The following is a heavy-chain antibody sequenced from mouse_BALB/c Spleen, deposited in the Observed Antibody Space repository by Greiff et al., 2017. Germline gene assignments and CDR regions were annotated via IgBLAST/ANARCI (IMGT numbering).Heavy chain of an antibody. CDR2: ISSGGSYT. CDR1: GFTFSSYG. J-gene: IGHJ3*01. CDR3: ARGDDGTPAY. V-gene: IGHV5-6*01. D-gene: IGHD3-3*01. Sequence: EVKLMESGGDLVKPGSLKLSCAASGFTFSSYGMSWVRQTPDKRLEWVATISSGGSYTYYPDSVKGRFTISRDNAKNTLYLQMSSLKSEDTAMYYCARGDDGTPAYWGQGTLVTVSA.